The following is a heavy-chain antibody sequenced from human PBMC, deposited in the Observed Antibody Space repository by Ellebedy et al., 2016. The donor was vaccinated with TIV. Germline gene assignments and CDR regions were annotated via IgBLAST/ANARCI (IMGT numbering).Heavy chain of an antibody. V-gene: IGHV3-11*05. D-gene: IGHD1-26*01. CDR2: ISSSSSFT. J-gene: IGHJ3*02. CDR1: GFTFSDYY. Sequence: GESLKISCAASGFTFSDYYMSWIRQGPGKGLEWASYISSSSSFTNYADSVKGRFTISRDNAKNSLYLQMNSLRAEDTAVYYCARDGEAGRGNDAFDIWGQGTMVTVSS. CDR3: ARDGEAGRGNDAFDI.